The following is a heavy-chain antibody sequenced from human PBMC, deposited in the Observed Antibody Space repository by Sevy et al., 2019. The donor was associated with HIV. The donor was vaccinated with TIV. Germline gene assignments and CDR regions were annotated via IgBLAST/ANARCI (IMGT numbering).Heavy chain of an antibody. J-gene: IGHJ4*02. Sequence: GGSLRLSCAASGFTFSASTINWVRQAPGKGLEWISSISSSGSYIHYADSVKGRFTISRDNAKSSLYLQLNGLRAEDTAVYYCARGASVAGRGGFDSWGQGTLVTVSS. D-gene: IGHD6-19*01. CDR1: GFTFSAST. CDR3: ARGASVAGRGGFDS. CDR2: ISSSGSYI. V-gene: IGHV3-21*01.